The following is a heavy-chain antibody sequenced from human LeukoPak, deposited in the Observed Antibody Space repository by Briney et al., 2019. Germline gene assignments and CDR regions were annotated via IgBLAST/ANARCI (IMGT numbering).Heavy chain of an antibody. CDR3: ARGTDIDRLFDY. Sequence: GGSLRLSCAASGFTVSSNYMSWVRQAPGKGLEWVSVIYSGGSTYYADSVEGRFTISRDNSKNTLYLQMNSLRAEDTAVYYCARGTDIDRLFDYWGQGTLVTVSS. V-gene: IGHV3-53*01. CDR1: GFTVSSNY. J-gene: IGHJ4*02. CDR2: IYSGGST.